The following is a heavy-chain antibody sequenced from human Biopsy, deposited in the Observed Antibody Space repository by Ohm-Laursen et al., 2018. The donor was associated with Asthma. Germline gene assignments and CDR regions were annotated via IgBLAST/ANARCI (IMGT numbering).Heavy chain of an antibody. CDR3: ARTYCTLNTCYASFDH. V-gene: IGHV1-18*01. Sequence: GASVKVSCKASGGTFRTYAFNWVRQRPGQGLEWMGWISDYLENPNYAQKFQGRVNMTYGRSTNTAYMELKSLRTDDTAAYFCARTYCTLNTCYASFDHWGRGTLVAVSS. D-gene: IGHD2-2*01. J-gene: IGHJ4*02. CDR1: GGTFRTYA. CDR2: ISDYLENP.